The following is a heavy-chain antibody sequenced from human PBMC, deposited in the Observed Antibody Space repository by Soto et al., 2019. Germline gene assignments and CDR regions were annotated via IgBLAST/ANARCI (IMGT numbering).Heavy chain of an antibody. V-gene: IGHV1-2*04. J-gene: IGHJ4*02. Sequence: GASVKVSCKASGYTFTGYYMHWVRQAPGQGLEWMGWINPNSGGTNYAQKFQGWVTMTRDTSISTAYMELSRLRSDGTAVYYCARARYSSGWNRTPYPIDYWGQGTLVTVSS. CDR3: ARARYSSGWNRTPYPIDY. CDR2: INPNSGGT. D-gene: IGHD6-19*01. CDR1: GYTFTGYY.